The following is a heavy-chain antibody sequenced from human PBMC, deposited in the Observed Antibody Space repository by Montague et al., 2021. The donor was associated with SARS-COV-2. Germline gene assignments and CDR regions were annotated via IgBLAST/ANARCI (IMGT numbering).Heavy chain of an antibody. CDR2: IYHSGST. CDR3: ATSSYDFWSGYTQGDNWFDP. D-gene: IGHD3-3*01. V-gene: IGHV4-4*02. J-gene: IGHJ5*02. Sequence: SETLSLTCAVSGGSISSSNWWSWVRQPPGRGLGWMGEIYHSGSTNYNPSLKSRVTISVDKSKNQFSLKLGSVTAADTAVYYCATSSYDFWSGYTQGDNWFDPWGQGTLVTVPS. CDR1: GGSISSSNW.